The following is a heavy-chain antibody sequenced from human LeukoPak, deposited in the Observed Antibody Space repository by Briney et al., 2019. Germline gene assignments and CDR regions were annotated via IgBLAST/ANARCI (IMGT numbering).Heavy chain of an antibody. D-gene: IGHD3-3*01. CDR3: ARDDDYDFWSGFVDY. V-gene: IGHV3-33*08. CDR1: GFTFSSYS. Sequence: GGSLRLSCAASGFTFSSYSMNWVRQAPGKGLEWVAVIWYDGSNKYYADSVKGRFTISRDNSKNTLYLQMNSLRAEDTAVYYCARDDDYDFWSGFVDYWGQGTLVTVSS. CDR2: IWYDGSNK. J-gene: IGHJ4*02.